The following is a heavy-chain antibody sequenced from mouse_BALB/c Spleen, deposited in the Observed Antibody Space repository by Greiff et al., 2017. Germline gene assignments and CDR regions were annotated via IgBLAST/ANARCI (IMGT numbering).Heavy chain of an antibody. J-gene: IGHJ4*01. Sequence: EVQLVESGGGLVQPGGSRKLSCAASGFTFSSFGMHWVRQAPEKGLEWVAYISSGSSTIYDADTVKGRFTISRDKTTNTLFLQMTSLRSEDTTMYYCARWIYGYDGGYYAMDDWGQGTSVTVSS. V-gene: IGHV5-17*02. CDR3: ARWIYGYDGGYYAMDD. D-gene: IGHD2-2*01. CDR1: GFTFSSFG. CDR2: ISSGSSTI.